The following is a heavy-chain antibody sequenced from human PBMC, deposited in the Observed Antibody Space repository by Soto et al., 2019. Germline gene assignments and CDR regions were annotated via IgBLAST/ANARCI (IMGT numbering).Heavy chain of an antibody. V-gene: IGHV3-30-3*01. CDR1: GFTFSSFD. D-gene: IGHD2-8*01. CDR3: ARAPPGYCRKGVCYFFDY. CDR2: IAFDGSNK. Sequence: PGGSLRLSCAASGFTFSSFDMHWVRQVPGKGLEWVAVIAFDGSNKYYADSVQGRFTISRDNSKKTLSLQMDSLRPEDTAVYYCARAPPGYCRKGVCYFFDYCAEGPLVTVSS. J-gene: IGHJ4*02.